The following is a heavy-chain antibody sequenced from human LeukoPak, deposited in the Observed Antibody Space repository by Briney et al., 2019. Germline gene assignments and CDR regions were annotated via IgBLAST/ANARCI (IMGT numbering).Heavy chain of an antibody. V-gene: IGHV3-20*04. J-gene: IGHJ3*01. CDR2: INWNGGRT. CDR3: ARDLHINVVTPGSTGLDS. D-gene: IGHD4-23*01. CDR1: GFTFDDYG. Sequence: GSLRLSCEGSGFTFDDYGMSWVRQLPGKGLEWVSGINWNGGRTGYAESLRGRFTISRDNAKRSLFLQMDSLRVDDTALYYCARDLHINVVTPGSTGLDSWGQGTMVIVSS.